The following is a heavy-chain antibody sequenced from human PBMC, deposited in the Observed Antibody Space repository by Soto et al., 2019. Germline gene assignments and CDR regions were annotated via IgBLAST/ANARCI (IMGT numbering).Heavy chain of an antibody. J-gene: IGHJ4*02. V-gene: IGHV1-3*05. CDR2: INAGNGNT. CDR3: ARNLLGAGSYYDS. CDR1: GYTFNSYA. Sequence: QVQLVQSGAEEKKPGASVKVSCTASGYTFNSYAMHWVRQAPGQRLEWMGWINAGNGNTKYSQNFQGRLTITRDTSATTAYMELSSLRFEDTAVYYCARNLLGAGSYYDSWGQGTLVTISS. D-gene: IGHD3-10*01.